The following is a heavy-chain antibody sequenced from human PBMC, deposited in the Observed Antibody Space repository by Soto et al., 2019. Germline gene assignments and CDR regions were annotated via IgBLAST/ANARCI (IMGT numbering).Heavy chain of an antibody. CDR2: IWYDGSNK. J-gene: IGHJ6*02. Sequence: QVQLVESGGGVVQPGRSLRLSCAASGFTFSSYGMHWVRQAPGKGLEWAAVIWYDGSNKYYADSVKVRFTISRDNSKNTLYLQMNSLRAEDTAVYYCARSIDYYYYGMDVWGQGTTVTVSS. CDR1: GFTFSSYG. CDR3: ARSIDYYYYGMDV. V-gene: IGHV3-33*01.